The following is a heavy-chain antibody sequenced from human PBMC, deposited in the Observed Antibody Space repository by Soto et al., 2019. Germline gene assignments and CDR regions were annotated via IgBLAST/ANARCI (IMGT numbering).Heavy chain of an antibody. V-gene: IGHV3-9*01. Sequence: VQMVESGGGLVKPGMSLRLSCEASGFKFDDFAMHWVRQGQGKGLEWVAGINWNSGDKDYGDSAKGRFVISRDNGKRSLNLQMNSLRPEDTAVYYCVRGRGPMNRGYFYSWGRGTLVTVSP. D-gene: IGHD3-10*01. CDR1: GFKFDDFA. CDR3: VRGRGPMNRGYFYS. J-gene: IGHJ4*02. CDR2: INWNSGDK.